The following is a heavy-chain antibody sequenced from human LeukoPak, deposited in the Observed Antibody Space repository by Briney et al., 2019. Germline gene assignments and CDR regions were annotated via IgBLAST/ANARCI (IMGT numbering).Heavy chain of an antibody. CDR1: GFTFSRSA. J-gene: IGHJ4*02. CDR2: ISYDGGNK. CDR3: VSLGYSSSSVRY. V-gene: IGHV3-30*04. Sequence: GGSLRLSCAASGFTFSRSAMHWVRQAPGKGLEWVAIISYDGGNKYYADSVKGRFTISRDNSKNTLYLQMDSLRAEDTAVYFCVSLGYSSSSVRYWGQGTLVTVSS. D-gene: IGHD6-6*01.